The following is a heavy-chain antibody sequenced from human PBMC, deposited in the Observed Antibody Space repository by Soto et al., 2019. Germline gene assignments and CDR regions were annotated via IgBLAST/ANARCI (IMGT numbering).Heavy chain of an antibody. V-gene: IGHV4-59*01. CDR3: ARDQRPGYCSGGSCYAAFDI. J-gene: IGHJ3*02. CDR1: GGSISSYY. CDR2: IDYSGST. Sequence: SETLSLTCTVSGGSISSYYWSWIRQPPGKGLEWIGYIDYSGSTNYNPSLKSRVTISVDTSKNQFSLKLSSVTAADTAVYYCARDQRPGYCSGGSCYAAFDIWGQGTMVTVSS. D-gene: IGHD2-15*01.